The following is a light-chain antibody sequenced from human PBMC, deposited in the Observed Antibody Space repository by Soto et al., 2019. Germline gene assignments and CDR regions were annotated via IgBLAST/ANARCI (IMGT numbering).Light chain of an antibody. CDR3: QQYKDWPALT. CDR2: SAS. CDR1: QAINSN. V-gene: IGKV3-15*01. J-gene: IGKJ4*01. Sequence: EIVMTQSPATLSVSPGERATLSCRASQAINSNVAWYQQKPGQAPRLVVYSASTRATGVPARFSGSGSGTEFTPTITSLQSEDFAVYYCQQYKDWPALTFGGGTRVEIK.